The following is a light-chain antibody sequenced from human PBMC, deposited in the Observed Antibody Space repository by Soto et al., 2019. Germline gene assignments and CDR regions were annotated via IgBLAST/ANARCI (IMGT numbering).Light chain of an antibody. CDR2: GAS. Sequence: EIEMTQSPAMLSVSPGETVALSCRASQSVDINLAWYQQKGAQAPRLLISGASSRATGIPVRFSGSGSETDFTLTISGLQSEDFAVYFCQQYDTWPSFGQGTKLQIK. CDR3: QQYDTWPS. V-gene: IGKV3-15*01. J-gene: IGKJ2*01. CDR1: QSVDIN.